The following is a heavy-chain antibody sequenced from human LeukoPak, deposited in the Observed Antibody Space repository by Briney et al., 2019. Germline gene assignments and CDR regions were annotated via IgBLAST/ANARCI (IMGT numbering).Heavy chain of an antibody. Sequence: GGSLRLSCAASGFTFSSYAMSWVRQAPGKGLEWVGVISYDGSNTYYVDSVKGRFTISRDNSKNTVYLQMNSLRAEDTAVYYCAKVHLTYYYDSSGYGFQDYWGQGTLVTVSS. D-gene: IGHD3-22*01. V-gene: IGHV3-30*18. CDR1: GFTFSSYA. CDR2: ISYDGSNT. CDR3: AKVHLTYYYDSSGYGFQDY. J-gene: IGHJ4*02.